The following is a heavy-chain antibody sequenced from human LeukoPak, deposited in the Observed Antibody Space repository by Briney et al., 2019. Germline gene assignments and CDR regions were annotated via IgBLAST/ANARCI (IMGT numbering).Heavy chain of an antibody. J-gene: IGHJ4*02. CDR3: ATAAITMIVVTPFDY. V-gene: IGHV1-24*01. D-gene: IGHD3-22*01. CDR2: FDPEDGET. CDR1: GYTLTELS. Sequence: ASVTVSCKVSGYTLTELSMHWVRQAPGKGLEGMGGFDPEDGETIYAQKFQGRVTMTEDTSTDTAYVELSSLRSEDTAVYYCATAAITMIVVTPFDYWGQGTLVTVSS.